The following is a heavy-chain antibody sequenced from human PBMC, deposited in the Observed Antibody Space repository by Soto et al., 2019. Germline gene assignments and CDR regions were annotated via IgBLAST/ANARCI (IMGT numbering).Heavy chain of an antibody. V-gene: IGHV3-23*01. J-gene: IGHJ4*02. CDR3: ARDSSAWPNYFDS. CDR1: GFSISTRA. D-gene: IGHD6-19*01. CDR2: FSGRSGDT. Sequence: AGGSLRLSCVASGFSISTRALTWVRQAPGKGLEWVSSFSGRSGDTYYAASVKGRFTISGDSSKNTVILQMNNLRADDTALYYCARDSSAWPNYFDSWGQGIQVTVSS.